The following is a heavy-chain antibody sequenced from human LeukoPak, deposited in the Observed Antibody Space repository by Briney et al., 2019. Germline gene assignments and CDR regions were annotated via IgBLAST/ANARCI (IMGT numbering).Heavy chain of an antibody. CDR1: GGSISSSNYY. CDR3: ARQADLDAFDI. Sequence: SETLSLTCAVSGGSISSSNYYWGWIRQPPGQGLEWIVSIYFSGSTYYNPSLKSRVTISVDTSKNQFSLKLSSVTAADTAVYYCARQADLDAFDIWGQGTMVTVFS. J-gene: IGHJ3*02. V-gene: IGHV4-39*01. CDR2: IYFSGST.